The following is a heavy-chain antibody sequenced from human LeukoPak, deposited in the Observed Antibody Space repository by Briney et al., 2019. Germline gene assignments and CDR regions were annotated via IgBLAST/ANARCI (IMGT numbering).Heavy chain of an antibody. CDR2: IGTAGEI. J-gene: IGHJ2*01. D-gene: IGHD6-13*01. CDR3: ARAAYSSTWYSRYFDL. Sequence: PGGSLRLSCAACGFTFSSYDMHWVRQATGKGLEWVSGIGTAGEIYYPGSVKGRFTISRENAKNSLYLQMNSLRAGDTAVYYCARAAYSSTWYSRYFDLWGRGTLATVSS. CDR1: GFTFSSYD. V-gene: IGHV3-13*01.